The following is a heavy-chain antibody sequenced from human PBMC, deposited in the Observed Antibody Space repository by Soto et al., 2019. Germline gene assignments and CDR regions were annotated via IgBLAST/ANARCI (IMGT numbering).Heavy chain of an antibody. V-gene: IGHV3-23*01. CDR2: ISDTGTRT. CDR1: GFTFSSAA. Sequence: QILESGGSLVQPGGSLRLSCVAAGFTFSSAAMNWVRQAPGKGLELVSIISDTGTRTHYADSVKGRFTISRDNSKNTLYLDMNSLRAEDTAVYYCAKSLDIHYKNWFDPWGQGTLVTVSS. CDR3: AKSLDIHYKNWFDP. D-gene: IGHD4-4*01. J-gene: IGHJ5*02.